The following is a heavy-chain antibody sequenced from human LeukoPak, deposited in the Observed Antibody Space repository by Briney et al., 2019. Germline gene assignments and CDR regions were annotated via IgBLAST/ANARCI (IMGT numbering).Heavy chain of an antibody. Sequence: SETVSLTCTVSGDSISSDYRTWIRQPAGKGLEWIGRIYTRGSTDYNPSLKGRVSISEDRSKNQFSLRLTSVTAADTAVYYCARAGGVNMPMDVWGKGATVTVSS. D-gene: IGHD3-16*01. CDR3: ARAGGVNMPMDV. CDR1: GDSISSDY. CDR2: IYTRGST. V-gene: IGHV4-4*07. J-gene: IGHJ6*03.